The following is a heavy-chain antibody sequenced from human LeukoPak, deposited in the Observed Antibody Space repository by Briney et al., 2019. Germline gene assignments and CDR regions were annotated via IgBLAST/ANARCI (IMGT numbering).Heavy chain of an antibody. CDR1: EFAFSTYD. CDR2: ISTGSSTT. V-gene: IGHV3-48*02. J-gene: IGHJ4*02. Sequence: GGSLRLSCAASEFAFSTYDMNWVRQAPGKGLEWVSYISTGSSTTYYADSVKGRFTISRDNVENSLYLQMNSLRDEDTAVYYCARVAAGYSVNYFDYWGQGTLVTVSS. D-gene: IGHD4-23*01. CDR3: ARVAAGYSVNYFDY.